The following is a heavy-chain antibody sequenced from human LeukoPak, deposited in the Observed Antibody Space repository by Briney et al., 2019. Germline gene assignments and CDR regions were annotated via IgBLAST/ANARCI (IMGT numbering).Heavy chain of an antibody. CDR1: GFTFSGSA. CDR2: IKTKTNSYAT. Sequence: GGSLRLSCAASGFTFSGSAMHWVRQASGKGLEWVGRIKTKTNSYATAYAASVKGRLTISRDDAKNTAYLQMNSLKSEDTAVYYCTIEYSSSWYLDYWGQGTLVTVSS. D-gene: IGHD6-13*01. V-gene: IGHV3-73*01. CDR3: TIEYSSSWYLDY. J-gene: IGHJ4*02.